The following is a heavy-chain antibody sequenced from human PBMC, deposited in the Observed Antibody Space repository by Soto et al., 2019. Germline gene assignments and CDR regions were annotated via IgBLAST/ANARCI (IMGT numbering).Heavy chain of an antibody. Sequence: QVQLVQSGAEVKKPGSSVKVSCKASGGTFSSYAISWVRQAPGQGLEWMGGIIPIFGTANYAQKFQGRVTITADESTSTAYMELSSLRSEDTAVYYGARVGYSSSSPRRYYYYGMDVWGQGTTVTVSS. CDR2: IIPIFGTA. J-gene: IGHJ6*02. CDR3: ARVGYSSSSPRRYYYYGMDV. V-gene: IGHV1-69*12. D-gene: IGHD6-6*01. CDR1: GGTFSSYA.